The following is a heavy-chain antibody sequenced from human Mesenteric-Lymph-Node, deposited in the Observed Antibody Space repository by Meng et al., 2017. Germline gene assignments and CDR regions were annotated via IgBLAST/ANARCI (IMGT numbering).Heavy chain of an antibody. CDR3: ARAGGSYGSLGWYFDL. D-gene: IGHD1-26*01. Sequence: ASVQVSCKTSAYTFTGYYMHWVRQAPGQGLEWLGRINPNSGGTNYAQKFQGRVTMTTDTSISTAYMEVTRLRSDDTAVYYCARAGGSYGSLGWYFDLWGRGTLVTVSS. V-gene: IGHV1-2*06. J-gene: IGHJ2*01. CDR1: AYTFTGYY. CDR2: INPNSGGT.